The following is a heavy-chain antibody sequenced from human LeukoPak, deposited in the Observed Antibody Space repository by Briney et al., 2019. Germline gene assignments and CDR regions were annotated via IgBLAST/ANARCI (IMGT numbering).Heavy chain of an antibody. J-gene: IGHJ4*02. D-gene: IGHD3-3*02. CDR3: AIALPPSINTPWK. Sequence: QPGGSLRLSCAASGVTFSSYWMHWVRQAPGKGLVWVSRISSDGSSTSYADSVKGRFTISRDNAKNTLYLQMNSLRAEDTAVYYCAIALPPSINTPWKWGQGTLVTVSS. CDR2: ISSDGSST. CDR1: GVTFSSYW. V-gene: IGHV3-74*01.